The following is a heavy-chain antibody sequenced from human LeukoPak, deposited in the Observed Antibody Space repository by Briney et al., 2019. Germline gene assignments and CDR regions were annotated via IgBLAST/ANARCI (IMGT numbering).Heavy chain of an antibody. CDR1: GYTFTDHF. V-gene: IGHV1-2*02. CDR2: INPNTGGT. D-gene: IGHD3-10*01. J-gene: IGHJ4*02. Sequence: GASVKVSCKASGYTFTDHFMHWVRQAPGQGLEWMGWINPNTGGTKYAQKYQGRVTMTRDTSISTAYMELSRLGSDDAAVYYCATPYGTGTYVDYWGQGTLVTVSS. CDR3: ATPYGTGTYVDY.